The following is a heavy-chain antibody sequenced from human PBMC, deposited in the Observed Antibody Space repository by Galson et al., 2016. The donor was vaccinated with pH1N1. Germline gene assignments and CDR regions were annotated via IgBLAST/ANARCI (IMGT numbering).Heavy chain of an antibody. CDR2: IYSDGST. CDR3: ARDKSRYFDS. Sequence: SLRLSCASYAFSVRNNFMTWVRQPPGKALEWVSTIYSDGSTNYGDFVKGRFTVSRDISENTVFLQLNSLRVDDTAVYYCARDKSRYFDSWGQGTLVTVSP. CDR1: AFSVRNNF. V-gene: IGHV3-53*01. J-gene: IGHJ4*02.